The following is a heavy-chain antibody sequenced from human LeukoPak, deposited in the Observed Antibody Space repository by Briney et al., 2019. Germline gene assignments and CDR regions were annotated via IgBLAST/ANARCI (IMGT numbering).Heavy chain of an antibody. CDR3: ARVTTVLTVDY. Sequence: SETLSLTCAVYGGSFSGYYWSWIRQPPGKGLEWIGEINHSGSTNYNPSLKSRVTISVDTSKSQFSLNLSSVTAADTAVYYCARVTTVLTVDYWGQGTLVTVSS. J-gene: IGHJ4*02. D-gene: IGHD4-23*01. V-gene: IGHV4-34*01. CDR2: INHSGST. CDR1: GGSFSGYY.